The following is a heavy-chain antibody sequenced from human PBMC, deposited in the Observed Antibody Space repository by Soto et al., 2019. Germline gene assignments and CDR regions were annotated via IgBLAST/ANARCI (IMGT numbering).Heavy chain of an antibody. CDR1: GGTFSSYA. J-gene: IGHJ6*02. CDR2: IIPIFGTA. CDR3: ARVQQQPTPKDNYYYYGMDV. D-gene: IGHD6-13*01. Sequence: SVKVSCKASGGTFSSYAISWVRQAPGQGLEWMGGIIPIFGTANYAQKFQGRVTITADESTSTAYMELSSLRSEDTAVYYCARVQQQPTPKDNYYYYGMDVWGQGTTVTVSS. V-gene: IGHV1-69*13.